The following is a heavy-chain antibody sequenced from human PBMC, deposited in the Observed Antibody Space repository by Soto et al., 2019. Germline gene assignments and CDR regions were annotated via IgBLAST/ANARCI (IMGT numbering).Heavy chain of an antibody. V-gene: IGHV3-7*01. D-gene: IGHD3-10*01. J-gene: IGHJ4*02. Sequence: GGSLRLSCAASGFTFSSYWMSWVRQAPGKGLEWVANIKQDGSEKYYVDSVKGRFTISRDNAKNSLYLQMNSLRAEDTAVYHCARVPWLLWFGELPLGDWGQGTLVPVSS. CDR2: IKQDGSEK. CDR1: GFTFSSYW. CDR3: ARVPWLLWFGELPLGD.